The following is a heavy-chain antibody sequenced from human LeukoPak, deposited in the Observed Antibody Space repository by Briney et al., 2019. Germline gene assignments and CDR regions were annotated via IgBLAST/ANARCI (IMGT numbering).Heavy chain of an antibody. D-gene: IGHD6-19*01. V-gene: IGHV3-48*03. CDR1: GFTFRSYE. J-gene: IGHJ6*03. CDR3: ARMGIMVAGDMDV. CDR2: ISSGATTI. Sequence: GGSLRLSCAASGFTFRSYEMNWVRQAPGKGLEWVSYISSGATTIYYADSVKGRFTISRDNAKNSLYLQMNSLRAEDTAVYYRARMGIMVAGDMDVWGKGTTVTVSS.